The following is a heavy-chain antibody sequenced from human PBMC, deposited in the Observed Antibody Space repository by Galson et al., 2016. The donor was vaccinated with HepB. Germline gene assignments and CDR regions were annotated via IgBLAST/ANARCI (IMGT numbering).Heavy chain of an antibody. Sequence: SETLSLTCSVSGDSINTHRFYWGWIRQTPAKGLEWIATIYYSGATWYAPSLKSRVAISIDTSTNQFSLKVNSVTAADSAIYYCARHTNRFFPTADDIWGQGAMVTVSS. CDR2: IYYSGAT. D-gene: IGHD3-3*01. V-gene: IGHV4-39*01. CDR3: ARHTNRFFPTADDI. J-gene: IGHJ3*02. CDR1: GDSINTHRFY.